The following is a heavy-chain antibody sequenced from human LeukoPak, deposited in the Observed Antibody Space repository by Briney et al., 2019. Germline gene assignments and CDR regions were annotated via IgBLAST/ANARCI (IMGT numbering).Heavy chain of an antibody. Sequence: SETLSLTCTVSGASISSYYWSWIRQPPGKGLELIGHIYYSGSTNYNPSLKSRVTISIDTSKNQFSLKLSSVTAADTAVYYCVRVYGGHLDPWGQGTLVTVSS. V-gene: IGHV4-59*01. D-gene: IGHD4-23*01. CDR3: VRVYGGHLDP. CDR1: GASISSYY. J-gene: IGHJ5*02. CDR2: IYYSGST.